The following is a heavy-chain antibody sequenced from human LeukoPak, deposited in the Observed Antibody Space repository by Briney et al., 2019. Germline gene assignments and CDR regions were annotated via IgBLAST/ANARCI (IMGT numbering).Heavy chain of an antibody. CDR1: GFTFSDYY. D-gene: IGHD2-2*01. CDR2: ISSSGSTI. J-gene: IGHJ6*03. CDR3: ARDGDTVVVPAYYMDV. Sequence: GGSLRLSCAASGFTFSDYYMSWIRQAPGKGLEWVSYISSSGSTIYYADSVKGRFTISRDNAKNSLYLQMNSLRAEDTAVYYCARDGDTVVVPAYYMDVWGKGTTVTVSS. V-gene: IGHV3-11*04.